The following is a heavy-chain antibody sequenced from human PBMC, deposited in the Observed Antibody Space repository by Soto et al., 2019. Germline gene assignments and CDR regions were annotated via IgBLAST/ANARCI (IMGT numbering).Heavy chain of an antibody. J-gene: IGHJ5*02. Sequence: SETLSLTCTVSGGSISSGDYYWSWIRQPPGKGLEWIGYIYYSGSTYYNPSLKSRFTISRDNAKNTLYLQMNSLRAEYTAVYYCARDRAIAYSGFDPWGQGTLVTVSS. CDR3: ARDRAIAYSGFDP. D-gene: IGHD2-2*02. CDR1: GGSISSGDYY. V-gene: IGHV4-30-4*01. CDR2: IYYSGST.